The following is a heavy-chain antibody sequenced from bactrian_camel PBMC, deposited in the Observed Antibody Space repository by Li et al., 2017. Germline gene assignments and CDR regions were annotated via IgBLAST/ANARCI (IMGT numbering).Heavy chain of an antibody. D-gene: IGHD1*01. CDR3: AARDFCGLSTSSPYFIMEY. CDR2: IDRNGYP. J-gene: IGHJ4*01. V-gene: IGHV3S53*01. Sequence: QLVESGGGSVEAGGSLRLSCAASGYSVSQGYMAWFRQAPGKEREGVAAIDRNGYPTYTYSVKDRFTISKDNVKNTLYLQMNSLGPEDTAMYYCAARDFCGLSTSSPYFIMEYWGQGTQVTVSS. CDR1: GYSVSQGY.